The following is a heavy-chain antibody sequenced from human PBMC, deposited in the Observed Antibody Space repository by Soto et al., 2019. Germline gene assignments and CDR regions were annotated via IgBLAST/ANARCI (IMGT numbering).Heavy chain of an antibody. CDR1: GYTFTNCG. CDR3: ARDRDYYGSGSYPPDAFDI. Sequence: ASVKVSCKASGYTFTNCGVHWVRQAPGQRLEWMGWINPGNGDTKYSQNFQGRVTITADKSTSTAYMELSSLRSEDTAVYYCARDRDYYGSGSYPPDAFDIWGQGTMVTVSS. CDR2: INPGNGDT. J-gene: IGHJ3*02. V-gene: IGHV1-3*01. D-gene: IGHD3-10*01.